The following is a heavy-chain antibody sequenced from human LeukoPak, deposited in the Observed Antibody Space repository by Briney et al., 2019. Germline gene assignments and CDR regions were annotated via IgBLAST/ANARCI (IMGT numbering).Heavy chain of an antibody. CDR3: GSGRDSYGDYVSGSDY. V-gene: IGHV3-53*01. J-gene: IGHJ4*02. Sequence: QPGGPLRLSCAASGFTFSSYSMNWVRQAPGKGLEWVSVIYSGGSTYYADSVKGRFTISRDNSKNTLYLQMNSLRAEDTAVYYCGSGRDSYGDYVSGSDYWGQGTLVTVSS. D-gene: IGHD4-17*01. CDR1: GFTFSSYS. CDR2: IYSGGST.